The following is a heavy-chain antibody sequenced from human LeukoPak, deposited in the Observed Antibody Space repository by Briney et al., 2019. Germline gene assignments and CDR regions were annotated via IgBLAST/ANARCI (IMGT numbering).Heavy chain of an antibody. D-gene: IGHD1-1*01. CDR3: ARDKQLDWPHYYYNYMDG. CDR2: IHPDSGGT. Sequence: ASVKVSCKASGYTFTGYYMHWVRQAPGHGLEWMGWIHPDSGGTNYAQKFQGRVTMTRDTSINTAYMELSRLRPDDTAVYYCARDKQLDWPHYYYNYMDGGGKGPTLTVSS. CDR1: GYTFTGYY. V-gene: IGHV1-2*02. J-gene: IGHJ6*03.